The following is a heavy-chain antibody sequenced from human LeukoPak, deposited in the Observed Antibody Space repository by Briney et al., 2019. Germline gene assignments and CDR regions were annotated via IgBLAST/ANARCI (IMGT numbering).Heavy chain of an antibody. CDR3: AKDDQRDYYYGMDV. CDR1: GFTFDDYA. Sequence: GRSLRLSCAASGFTFDDYAMHWVRHAPGKGLEWVSGISWNSGSIGYADSVKGRFTISRDNAKNSLYLQMNSLRAEDTALYYCAKDDQRDYYYGMDVWGQGTTVTVSS. J-gene: IGHJ6*02. CDR2: ISWNSGSI. V-gene: IGHV3-9*01. D-gene: IGHD2-2*01.